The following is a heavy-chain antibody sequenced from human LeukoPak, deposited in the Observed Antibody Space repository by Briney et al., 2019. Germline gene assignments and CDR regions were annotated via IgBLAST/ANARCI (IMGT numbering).Heavy chain of an antibody. V-gene: IGHV3-30-3*01. CDR1: GFTFSSYA. CDR3: ARDSGSGSVYYYGMDV. Sequence: GGSLRLSCAASGFTFSSYAMHWVRQAPGKGLEWVAVISYDGSNKYYADSVKGRFTISRDNSKNTLYLQMNSLRAEDTAVYYCARDSGSGSVYYYGMDVWGQGTTVTVSS. D-gene: IGHD3-10*01. CDR2: ISYDGSNK. J-gene: IGHJ6*02.